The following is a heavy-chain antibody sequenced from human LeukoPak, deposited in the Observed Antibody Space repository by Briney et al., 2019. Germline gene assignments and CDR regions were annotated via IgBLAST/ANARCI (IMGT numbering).Heavy chain of an antibody. CDR3: ARAGYYDSSGYEPIRDAFDI. CDR1: GFTFSSYA. CDR2: ISYDGSNK. V-gene: IGHV3-30*14. J-gene: IGHJ3*02. D-gene: IGHD3-22*01. Sequence: GGSLRLSCAASGFTFSSYAMHWVRQAPGKGLEWVAVISYDGSNKYYADSVKGRFTISRDNSKNTLYLQMNSLRAEDTAVYYCARAGYYDSSGYEPIRDAFDIWGQGTMVTVSS.